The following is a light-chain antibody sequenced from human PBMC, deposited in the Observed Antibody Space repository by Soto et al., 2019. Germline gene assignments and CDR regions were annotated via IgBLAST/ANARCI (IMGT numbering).Light chain of an antibody. CDR1: QSVLSTSNNKNY. J-gene: IGKJ4*01. CDR3: QQHFTAPLT. Sequence: DIVMTQSPDSLAVSLGERATINCKSSQSVLSTSNNKNYLSWHQQKPGQPPRLLIYWASTRESGVPDRFSGSGSGTDFTLTISSLQADDVAIYYCQQHFTAPLTFGGGTKVEIK. V-gene: IGKV4-1*01. CDR2: WAS.